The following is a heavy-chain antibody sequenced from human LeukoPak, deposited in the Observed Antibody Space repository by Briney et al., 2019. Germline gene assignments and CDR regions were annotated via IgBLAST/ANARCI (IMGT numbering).Heavy chain of an antibody. V-gene: IGHV4-38-2*02. D-gene: IGHD4-11*01. CDR1: GYSISSGYY. CDR3: AGYSNSWLGWFDP. J-gene: IGHJ5*02. CDR2: IYHSGST. Sequence: SETLSLTCTVSGYSISSGYYWGWIRQPPGKGLEWIGSIYHSGSTYYNPSLKSRVTISVDTSKNQFSLKLSSVTAADTAVYYCAGYSNSWLGWFDPWGQGTLVTVSS.